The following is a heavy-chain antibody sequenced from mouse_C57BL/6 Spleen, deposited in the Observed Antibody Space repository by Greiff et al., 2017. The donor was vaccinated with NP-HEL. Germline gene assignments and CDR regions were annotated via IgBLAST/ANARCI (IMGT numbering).Heavy chain of an antibody. J-gene: IGHJ1*03. CDR2: IDPETGGT. Sequence: VQLQESGAELVRPGASVTLSCKASGYTFTDYEMHWVKQTPVHGLEWIGAIDPETGGTAYNQKFQGKAILTADKSSSTAYMALRSLTSEDTAVDYCTRWFSYGSSYDGYLDVWGTGTTVTVSS. CDR1: GYTFTDYE. D-gene: IGHD1-1*01. CDR3: TRWFSYGSSYDGYLDV. V-gene: IGHV1-15*01.